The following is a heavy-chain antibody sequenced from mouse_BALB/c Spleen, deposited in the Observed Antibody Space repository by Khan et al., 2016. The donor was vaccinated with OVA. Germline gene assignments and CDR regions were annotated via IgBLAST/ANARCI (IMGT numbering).Heavy chain of an antibody. Sequence: QVQLQQSGAELAKPGASVKMSCKASGYTFTTYWMHWVKKRPGQGLEWIGYIDPSPGDIEYNQKFKDKATLTTDKSSTTANMQLSSLTSKDSAVNYCARRGRDGIFDYWGQGTLVTVSA. CDR1: GYTFTTYW. V-gene: IGHV1-7*01. J-gene: IGHJ3*01. D-gene: IGHD2-1*01. CDR3: ARRGRDGIFDY. CDR2: IDPSPGDI.